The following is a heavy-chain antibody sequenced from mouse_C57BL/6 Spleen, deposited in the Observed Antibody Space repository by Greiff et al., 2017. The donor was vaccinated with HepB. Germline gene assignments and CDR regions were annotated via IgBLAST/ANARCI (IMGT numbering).Heavy chain of an antibody. CDR1: GYTFTSYW. CDR3: ARSYDGYFFDY. J-gene: IGHJ2*01. CDR2: IDPSDSET. V-gene: IGHV1-52*01. Sequence: QVQLQQPGAELVRPGSSVKLSCKASGYTFTSYWMHWVKQRPIQGLEWIGNIDPSDSETHYNQKFKDKATLTVVKSSSTAYMQLSSLTSEDSAVYYCARSYDGYFFDYWGQGTTLTVSS. D-gene: IGHD2-3*01.